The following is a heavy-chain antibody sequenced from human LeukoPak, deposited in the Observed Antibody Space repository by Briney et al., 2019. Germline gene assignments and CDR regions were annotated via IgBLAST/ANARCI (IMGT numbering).Heavy chain of an antibody. D-gene: IGHD2-2*01. CDR2: ISAYNGNT. CDR3: ARDCSSTSCWYYYYYYYMDV. Sequence: ASVKVSCKASGYTFTSYGISWVRQAPGQGLEWMGWISAYNGNTNYAQKLQGRVTMTTDTSTSTAYMELRSLRSDDTAVYYCARDCSSTSCWYYYYYYYMDVWAKGPRSPSP. V-gene: IGHV1-18*01. J-gene: IGHJ6*03. CDR1: GYTFTSYG.